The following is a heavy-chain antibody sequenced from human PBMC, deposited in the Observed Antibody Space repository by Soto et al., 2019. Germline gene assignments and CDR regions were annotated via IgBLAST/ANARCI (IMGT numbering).Heavy chain of an antibody. V-gene: IGHV3-33*01. J-gene: IGHJ6*03. CDR1: GFTFSSYG. Sequence: QVQLVESGGGVVQPGRSLRLSCAASGFTFSSYGMHWVRQAPGKGLEWVAVIWYDGSNKYYADSVKGRFTISRDNSKNTLYLQMNSLRAEDTAVYYCARDVGKPYYDMLTGRPYYYMDVWGKGTTVTVSS. D-gene: IGHD3-9*01. CDR2: IWYDGSNK. CDR3: ARDVGKPYYDMLTGRPYYYMDV.